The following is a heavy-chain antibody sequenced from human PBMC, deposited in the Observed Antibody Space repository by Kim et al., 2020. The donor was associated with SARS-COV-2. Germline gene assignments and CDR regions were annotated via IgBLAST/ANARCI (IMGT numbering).Heavy chain of an antibody. CDR3: ARGLTSLNYMDV. J-gene: IGHJ6*03. Sequence: NSSPSLKRRVTISGDTTKHQFSLQLSSVTAADTAVYYCARGLTSLNYMDVWGKGTTVTVSS. V-gene: IGHV4-34*13. D-gene: IGHD3-16*02.